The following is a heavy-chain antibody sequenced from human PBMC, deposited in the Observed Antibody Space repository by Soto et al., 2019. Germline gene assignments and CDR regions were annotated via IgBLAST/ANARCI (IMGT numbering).Heavy chain of an antibody. CDR1: GFTFSDNY. Sequence: QVQLVESGGGLVKPGGSLRLSCAASGFTFSDNYISWIRQALGKGLEWVSYISSSGTIIYHADSVKGRFTISRDNAKNSLFLQMNSLRAEDTAVYYCARGKSIFYGMDVWGQGTTVTVSS. CDR2: ISSSGTII. D-gene: IGHD2-15*01. J-gene: IGHJ6*02. CDR3: ARGKSIFYGMDV. V-gene: IGHV3-11*01.